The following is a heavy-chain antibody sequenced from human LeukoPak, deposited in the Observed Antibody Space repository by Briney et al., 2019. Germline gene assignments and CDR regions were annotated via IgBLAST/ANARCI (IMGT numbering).Heavy chain of an antibody. D-gene: IGHD3-22*01. Sequence: GGSLRLSCAASGFTLSTYVMSWVRQAPGKGLEWVSAISGTGGSTYYADSVKGRFSISRDDSKNTLFLHTNSLRGEDTAVYYCAKDRDYYDSNGYYYDYWGQGTLVTVAS. CDR1: GFTLSTYV. CDR3: AKDRDYYDSNGYYYDY. V-gene: IGHV3-23*01. CDR2: ISGTGGST. J-gene: IGHJ4*02.